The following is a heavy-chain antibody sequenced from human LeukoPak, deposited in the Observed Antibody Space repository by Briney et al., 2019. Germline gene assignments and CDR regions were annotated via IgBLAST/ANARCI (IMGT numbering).Heavy chain of an antibody. D-gene: IGHD3-3*01. CDR1: GFTFSSYA. CDR3: AKDPGPADYDFWSGYYGYYGMDV. CDR2: ISGSGGST. V-gene: IGHV3-23*01. J-gene: IGHJ6*02. Sequence: GGSLRFSCAASGFTFSSYAMSWVRQAPGKGREWVSAISGSGGSTSSADPVQGRFTISRDNSKNTLYLQMNSLRAEDTAVYYCAKDPGPADYDFWSGYYGYYGMDVWGQGTTVTVSS.